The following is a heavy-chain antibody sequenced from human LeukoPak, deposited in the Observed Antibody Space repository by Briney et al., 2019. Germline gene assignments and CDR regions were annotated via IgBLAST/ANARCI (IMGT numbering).Heavy chain of an antibody. CDR1: GYTLTSYY. J-gene: IGHJ6*02. D-gene: IGHD5-12*01. CDR2: IDPSGGST. V-gene: IGHV1-46*01. Sequence: GASVKVSCKASGYTLTSYYIHWVRQAPGQGLEWMGIIDPSGGSTSYAQKFQGRVTMTRDTSTSTVYMELSSLRSEDTAVYYCARDRGGYSSFYYYGMEVWGQGTTVTVSS. CDR3: ARDRGGYSSFYYYGMEV.